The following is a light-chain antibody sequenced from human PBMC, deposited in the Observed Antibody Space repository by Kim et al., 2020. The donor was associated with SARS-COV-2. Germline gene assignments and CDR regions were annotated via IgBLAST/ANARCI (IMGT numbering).Light chain of an antibody. CDR1: QDIGRW. V-gene: IGKV1-12*01. J-gene: IGKJ2*03. Sequence: SASVGDRVTITCRASQDIGRWLVWYQQKPGKVPNLLIYTASSLQSGVPSRFSGSRSGTDFTLTIISLQPEDFATYYCQQANSFPYSFGQGTKLEI. CDR2: TAS. CDR3: QQANSFPYS.